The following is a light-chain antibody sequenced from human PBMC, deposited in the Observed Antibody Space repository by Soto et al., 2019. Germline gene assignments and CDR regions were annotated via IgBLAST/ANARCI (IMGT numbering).Light chain of an antibody. J-gene: IGKJ1*01. CDR2: LVS. CDR3: MQGLQTPRT. V-gene: IGKV2-28*01. CDR1: ESLLHRNGNTL. Sequence: IVLTQCPLSLTVTTGEPASISCTSSESLLHRNGNTLLDWYLQKPGQSPQLLIYLVSRVSLWVPDRFSGGGSGTDFTLKISRVEAEDVGVYYCMQGLQTPRTFGQGTKV.